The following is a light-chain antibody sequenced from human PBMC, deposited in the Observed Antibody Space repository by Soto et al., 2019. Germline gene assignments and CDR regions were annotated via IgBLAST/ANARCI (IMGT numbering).Light chain of an antibody. Sequence: EIVLTQSPASLSLSPGERATLSCRASRSVSSSLAWYQQKPGQAPRLLIYDASNRATGIPTRFSGSGSGTDFTLTISSLEPEDSAVYYCQQRSNWLSLTFGGGTKVEIK. J-gene: IGKJ4*01. CDR3: QQRSNWLSLT. CDR1: RSVSSS. CDR2: DAS. V-gene: IGKV3-11*01.